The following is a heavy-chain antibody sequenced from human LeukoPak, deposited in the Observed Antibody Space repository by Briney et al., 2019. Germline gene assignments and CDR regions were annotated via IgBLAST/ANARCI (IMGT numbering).Heavy chain of an antibody. V-gene: IGHV3-30*02. J-gene: IGHJ4*02. CDR2: IRYDGSNK. Sequence: GGSLRLSCGASGFTFSNYGMHWVRQAPGKGLEWAAFIRYDGSNKYYADSVKGRFTISRDDSKSTVYLQMNSLRAEDTAVYYCAKDSARIAVAGTPNYWGQGTLVTVSS. CDR1: GFTFSNYG. CDR3: AKDSARIAVAGTPNY. D-gene: IGHD6-19*01.